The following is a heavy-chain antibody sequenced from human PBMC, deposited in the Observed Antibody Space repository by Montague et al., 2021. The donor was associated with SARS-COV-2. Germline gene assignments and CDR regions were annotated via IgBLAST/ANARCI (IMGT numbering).Heavy chain of an antibody. Sequence: PALVKPTQTLTPTCTFSGFSLSTSGIGVSWIRQPPGKALEWLARIGWDDDKYYSTSLKTRLTISKDTSKNQVVLTMTNMDPVDTATYYCARILVAAAGSPFDPWGQGTLVTVSS. D-gene: IGHD6-13*01. CDR3: ARILVAAAGSPFDP. V-gene: IGHV2-70*11. J-gene: IGHJ5*02. CDR1: GFSLSTSGIG. CDR2: IGWDDDK.